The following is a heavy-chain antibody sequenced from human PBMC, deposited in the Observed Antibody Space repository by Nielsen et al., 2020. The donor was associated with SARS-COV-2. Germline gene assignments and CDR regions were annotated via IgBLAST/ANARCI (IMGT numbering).Heavy chain of an antibody. V-gene: IGHV4-31*03. Sequence: SETLSLTCTVSGGSISSGGYYWSWIRQHPGKGLEWIGYIYYSGSTYYNPSLKSRVTISVDTSKNQFSLKLSSVTAADTAVYYCARYGVTVVTTGRWFDPWGQGTLATVSS. CDR2: IYYSGST. CDR1: GGSISSGGYY. J-gene: IGHJ5*02. CDR3: ARYGVTVVTTGRWFDP. D-gene: IGHD1-14*01.